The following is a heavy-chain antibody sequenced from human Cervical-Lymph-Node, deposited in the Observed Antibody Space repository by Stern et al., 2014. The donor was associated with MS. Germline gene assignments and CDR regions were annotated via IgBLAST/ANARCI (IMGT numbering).Heavy chain of an antibody. D-gene: IGHD3-3*01. V-gene: IGHV3-15*01. CDR3: TTDRQAGFWSGHRFDY. CDR1: GFPFSNAW. CDR2: IKSKTDGGTT. Sequence: EVHLVESGGGLVKPGGSHRLSCAASGFPFSNAWMTWVRQAPGKGLEWVGRIKSKTDGGTTDYAAPVKGRFTISRDDSKNTLYLQMDSLETEDTAVYYCTTDRQAGFWSGHRFDYWGQGTLVTVSS. J-gene: IGHJ4*02.